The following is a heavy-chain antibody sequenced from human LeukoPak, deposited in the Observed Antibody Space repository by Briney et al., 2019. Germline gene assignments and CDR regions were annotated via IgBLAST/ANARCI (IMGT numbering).Heavy chain of an antibody. V-gene: IGHV1-2*02. J-gene: IGHJ2*01. Sequence: ASVKVSCKASGYTFTGYYMHWVRQAPGQGREWMGWINPNTGGTNYAQNFQGRVTMTRDTSISTVYMELSRLRSDDTAVYYYTGKFSGYDYGYFDLWGRGTLVTVSS. CDR2: INPNTGGT. CDR3: TGKFSGYDYGYFDL. D-gene: IGHD5-12*01. CDR1: GYTFTGYY.